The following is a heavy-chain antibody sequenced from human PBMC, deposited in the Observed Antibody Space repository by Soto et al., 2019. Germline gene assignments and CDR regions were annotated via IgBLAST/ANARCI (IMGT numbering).Heavy chain of an antibody. J-gene: IGHJ4*02. V-gene: IGHV1-46*01. D-gene: IGHD4-17*01. CDR3: ARVPRRVTTGIGFEY. CDR2: INPSGGST. CDR1: GYTFTSYY. Sequence: ASVKVSCKASGYTFTSYYMHWVRQAPGQGLEWMGIINPSGGSTSYAQKFQGRVTMTRDTSTSTVYMELSSLRSEDTAVYYCARVPRRVTTGIGFEYWGQGTLVTVSS.